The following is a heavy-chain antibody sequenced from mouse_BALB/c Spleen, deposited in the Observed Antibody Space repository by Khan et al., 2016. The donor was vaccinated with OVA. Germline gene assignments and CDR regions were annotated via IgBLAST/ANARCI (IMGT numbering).Heavy chain of an antibody. CDR3: AIRDYCDY. CDR1: GYTFTDYS. V-gene: IGHV1S137*01. Sequence: QVQLQQSGPELVRPGVSVKISCKGSGYTFTDYSMHWVKQSHAKSLEWIGVISTDSVNTNYNQKFKGKVTFPVDKSSSTAYMELARMTSEDSAIYYCAIRDYCDYWGQGTTLTVSS. CDR2: ISTDSVNT. J-gene: IGHJ2*01.